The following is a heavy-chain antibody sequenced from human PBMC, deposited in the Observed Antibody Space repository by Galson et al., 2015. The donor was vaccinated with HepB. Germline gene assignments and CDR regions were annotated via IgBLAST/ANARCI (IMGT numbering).Heavy chain of an antibody. CDR1: GYIFSDYY. Sequence: SVKVSCKASGYIFSDYYIHWVRLAPGQGPEWMGWINPNSGDSNFAQKFRDRVTLTSDTSTATAYMDLSSLRSDDTAVYFCVRDTCSTTNCQARAYFRYWGQGSLVRVSA. CDR3: VRDTCSTTNCQARAYFRY. J-gene: IGHJ1*01. V-gene: IGHV1-2*02. CDR2: INPNSGDS. D-gene: IGHD2-2*01.